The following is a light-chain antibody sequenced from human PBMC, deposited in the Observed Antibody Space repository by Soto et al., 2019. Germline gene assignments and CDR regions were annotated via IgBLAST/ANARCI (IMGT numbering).Light chain of an antibody. V-gene: IGKV1-39*01. CDR2: AAS. CDR3: QQSYSTPYT. CDR1: QSISSY. J-gene: IGKJ4*01. Sequence: EIQMTQSPSSLSASVGDRVTITCRASQSISSYLNWYQQKPGKAPKLLIYAASTLQTGVPSRFSGSGSGTDFTLTISSLQPEDFAIYYCQQSYSTPYTFGGGTKVEIK.